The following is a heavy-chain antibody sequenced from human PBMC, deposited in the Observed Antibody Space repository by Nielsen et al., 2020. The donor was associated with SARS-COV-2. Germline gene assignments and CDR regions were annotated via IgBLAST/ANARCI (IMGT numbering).Heavy chain of an antibody. CDR2: ISGSGGST. J-gene: IGHJ4*02. CDR3: AKDRRLGSGYPPLDFDY. D-gene: IGHD6-19*01. V-gene: IGHV3-23*01. CDR1: GFTFSSYA. Sequence: GESLKISCAASGFTFSSYAMSWVRQAPGKGLEWVSAISGSGGSTYYADSVKGRFTISRDNSKNTLYLQMNSLRAEDTAVYYCAKDRRLGSGYPPLDFDYWGQGTLVTVSS.